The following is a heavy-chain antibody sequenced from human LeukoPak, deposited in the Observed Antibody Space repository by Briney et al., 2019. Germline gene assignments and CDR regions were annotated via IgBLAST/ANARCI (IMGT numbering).Heavy chain of an antibody. Sequence: GGSLRLSCATSGFTFNNYAMTWVRQAPGKGLEWVSHITGGGDGTYYADSVKGRFTISRDNSKNTLYLQMNSLRAEDTAVYYCARGILWFGEVGYGMDVWGQGTTVTVSS. CDR1: GFTFNNYA. CDR3: ARGILWFGEVGYGMDV. CDR2: ITGGGDGT. D-gene: IGHD3-10*01. V-gene: IGHV3-23*01. J-gene: IGHJ6*02.